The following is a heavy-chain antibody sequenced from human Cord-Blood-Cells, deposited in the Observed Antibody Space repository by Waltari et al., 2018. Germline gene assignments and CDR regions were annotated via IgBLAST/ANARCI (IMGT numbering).Heavy chain of an antibody. CDR2: ISSSSSYI. CDR3: ASPWGYSGYDDY. J-gene: IGHJ4*02. D-gene: IGHD5-12*01. Sequence: EVQLVESGGGLVKPGGSLRLSCAASGFTFSSHSMNWVRQAPGKGLEWVSSISSSSSYIYYADSVKGRFTISRDNAKNSPYLQMNSLRAEDTAVYYCASPWGYSGYDDYWGQGTLVTVSS. V-gene: IGHV3-21*01. CDR1: GFTFSSHS.